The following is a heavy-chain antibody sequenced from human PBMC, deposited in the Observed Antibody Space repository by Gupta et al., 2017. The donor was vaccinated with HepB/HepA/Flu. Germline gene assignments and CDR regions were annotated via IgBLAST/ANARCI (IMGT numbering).Heavy chain of an antibody. CDR1: GFTFSNAW. Sequence: EVQLVESGGGLVKPGGSLSLSCAASGFTFSNAWMSWVRQAPGKGLEWVGRIKSKTDGGTTDYAEPVKGRFTISRDDSKNTLYLQMNSLKTEDTAVYYCTTGAAAGAKFDYWGQGTLVTVSS. D-gene: IGHD6-13*01. CDR3: TTGAAAGAKFDY. J-gene: IGHJ4*02. CDR2: IKSKTDGGTT. V-gene: IGHV3-15*01.